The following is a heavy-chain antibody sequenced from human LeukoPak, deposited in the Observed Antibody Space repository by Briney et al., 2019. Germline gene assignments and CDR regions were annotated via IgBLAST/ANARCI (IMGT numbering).Heavy chain of an antibody. J-gene: IGHJ4*02. V-gene: IGHV3-23*01. CDR3: AKLDSSGYYAQRQYYFDY. Sequence: GGSLRLSCAASGFTFSSYAMSWVRQAPGKGLEWVSAISGSGGSTYYADSVKGRFTISRDNSKNTLYLQMNSLRAEDTAVYYCAKLDSSGYYAQRQYYFDYWGQGTLVTVSS. CDR1: GFTFSSYA. CDR2: ISGSGGST. D-gene: IGHD3-22*01.